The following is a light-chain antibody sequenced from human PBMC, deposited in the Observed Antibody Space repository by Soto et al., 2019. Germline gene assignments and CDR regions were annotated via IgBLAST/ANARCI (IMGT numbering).Light chain of an antibody. V-gene: IGKV1-33*01. CDR1: QDISNY. CDR3: QQYDNLTVWT. CDR2: DAS. Sequence: DIQMTQSPSSLSASVGDRVTITCQASQDISNYLNWYQQKPGKAPKLLIYDASNLETGVPSRFSGSGSGTDFTFTISSLQPEDIATYYCQQYDNLTVWTLGQGTKVDIK. J-gene: IGKJ1*01.